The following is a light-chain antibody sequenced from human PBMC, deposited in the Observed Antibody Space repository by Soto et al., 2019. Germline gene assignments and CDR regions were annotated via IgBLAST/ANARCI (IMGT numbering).Light chain of an antibody. CDR1: QGISSS. V-gene: IGKV1-12*01. J-gene: IGKJ2*01. CDR3: QQANSFPYT. CDR2: AAS. Sequence: DIQMTQSPSSVSASVGDRVTITCRAIQGISSSLAWYQQKPGKAPKLLISAASSLQSGVPSRFSGSGSGTDFTLPISSLQPEDFASYYCQQANSFPYTFGQGTKLEIK.